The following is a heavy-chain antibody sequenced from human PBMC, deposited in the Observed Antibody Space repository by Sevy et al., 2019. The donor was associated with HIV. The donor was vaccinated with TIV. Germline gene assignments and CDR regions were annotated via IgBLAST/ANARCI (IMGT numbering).Heavy chain of an antibody. CDR1: GFTFSTYW. J-gene: IGHJ4*02. CDR2: IKQDGSEK. D-gene: IGHD2-8*01. V-gene: IGHV3-7*01. CDR3: ARDPHCIFGVCYATFDY. Sequence: GGSLRLSCAASGFTFSTYWMSWVRQAPGKGLEWVASIKQDGSEKLYVDSVKGRFTISRDNAKNSLSLQMNSLRAEDTAVFYCARDPHCIFGVCYATFDYWGQGILVTVSS.